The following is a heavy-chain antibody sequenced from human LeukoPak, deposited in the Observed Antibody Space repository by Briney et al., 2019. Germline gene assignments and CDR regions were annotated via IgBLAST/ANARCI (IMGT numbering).Heavy chain of an antibody. Sequence: ASVKVSCKASGYTFTSYCMHWVRQAPGQGLEWMGIINPSGGSTSYAQKFQGRVTMTSDTSISAAYMELSRLTFDDTAMYYCARVSYTGTYTYDYWGQGTLVTVSS. CDR2: INPSGGST. CDR1: GYTFTSYC. CDR3: ARVSYTGTYTYDY. J-gene: IGHJ4*02. V-gene: IGHV1-46*01. D-gene: IGHD1-26*01.